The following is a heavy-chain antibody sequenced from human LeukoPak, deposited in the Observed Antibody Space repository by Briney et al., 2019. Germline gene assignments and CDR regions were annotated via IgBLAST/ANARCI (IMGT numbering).Heavy chain of an antibody. CDR3: ARDFFHGHCAGLSCFLLDY. CDR1: GYTLTTYG. Sequence: ASVKVSCKASGYTLTTYGMSWVRQAHGQGLEWMGWISANNGNTNSAQKFQGRVTMTTDTSTSTAYMELRSLRSDDTAVYYCARDFFHGHCAGLSCFLLDYWGQGSLVTVSS. V-gene: IGHV1-18*01. J-gene: IGHJ4*02. D-gene: IGHD2-15*01. CDR2: ISANNGNT.